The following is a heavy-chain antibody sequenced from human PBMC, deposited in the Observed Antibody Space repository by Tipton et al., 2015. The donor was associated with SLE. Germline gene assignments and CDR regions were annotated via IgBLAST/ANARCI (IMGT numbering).Heavy chain of an antibody. V-gene: IGHV3-48*01. Sequence: SLRLSCAASGFTFSSYSMNWVRQAPGKGLEWVSYISSSSSTIYYADSVKGRFTISRDNAKNSLYLQMNSLRAEDTALYYCAKDQRLLWFEYYFDYWGQGTLVTVSS. CDR2: ISSSSSTI. J-gene: IGHJ4*02. CDR1: GFTFSSYS. D-gene: IGHD3-10*01. CDR3: AKDQRLLWFEYYFDY.